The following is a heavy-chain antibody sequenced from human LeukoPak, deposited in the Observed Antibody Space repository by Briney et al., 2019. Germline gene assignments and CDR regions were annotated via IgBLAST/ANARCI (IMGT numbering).Heavy chain of an antibody. CDR1: GGTLSSYA. D-gene: IGHD6-19*01. CDR2: IIPIVDSP. Sequence: ASVKVSCKASGGTLSSYAISWVRQAPGQGLEWMGGIIPIVDSPHYAQKFQGRVTITADESTSTAYMELNSLRSEDTALYYCAKGDGDPYSSGWFLLHYWGQGTLVTVSS. V-gene: IGHV1-69*01. J-gene: IGHJ4*02. CDR3: AKGDGDPYSSGWFLLHY.